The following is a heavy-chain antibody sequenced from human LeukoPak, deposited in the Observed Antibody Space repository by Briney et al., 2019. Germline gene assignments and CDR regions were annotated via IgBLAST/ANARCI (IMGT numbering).Heavy chain of an antibody. Sequence: ASGKASSTPAGYTVTSYYMHSVREAPGQRLEWMGIINPSGGSTSYAQKFQGRVTMTRDMSTSTVYMELSSLRSEDTAVYYCARAGYCSSTSCYQIFDYWGQGTLVTVSS. CDR3: ARAGYCSSTSCYQIFDY. V-gene: IGHV1-46*01. CDR1: GYTVTSYY. CDR2: INPSGGST. J-gene: IGHJ4*02. D-gene: IGHD2-2*01.